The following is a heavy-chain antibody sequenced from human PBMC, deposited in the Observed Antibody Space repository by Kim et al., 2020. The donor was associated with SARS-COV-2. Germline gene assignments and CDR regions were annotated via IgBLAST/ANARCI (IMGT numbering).Heavy chain of an antibody. CDR1: GGSISSSSYY. CDR2: IYYSGST. CDR3: ARHTTPYQSLHFDY. Sequence: SETLSLTCTVSGGSISSSSYYWGWIRQPPGKGLEWIGSIYYSGSTYYNPSLKSRVTISVDTSKNQFSLKLSSVTAADTAVYYCARHTTPYQSLHFDYWGQGTLVTVSS. J-gene: IGHJ4*02. D-gene: IGHD2-2*01. V-gene: IGHV4-39*01.